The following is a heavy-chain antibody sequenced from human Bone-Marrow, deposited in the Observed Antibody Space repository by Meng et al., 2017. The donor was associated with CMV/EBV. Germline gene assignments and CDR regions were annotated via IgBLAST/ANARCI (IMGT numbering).Heavy chain of an antibody. V-gene: IGHV3-15*01. CDR3: TTGGLDSSGYHDY. D-gene: IGHD3-22*01. CDR2: IKSKTDGGTT. J-gene: IGHJ4*02. CDR1: GFKFADYA. Sequence: GESLKISCTVSGFKFADYAINWVRQAPGKGLEWVGRIKSKTDGGTTDYAAPVKGRFTISRDDSKNTLYLQMNSLKTEDTAVYYCTTGGLDSSGYHDYWGQGTLVTVSS.